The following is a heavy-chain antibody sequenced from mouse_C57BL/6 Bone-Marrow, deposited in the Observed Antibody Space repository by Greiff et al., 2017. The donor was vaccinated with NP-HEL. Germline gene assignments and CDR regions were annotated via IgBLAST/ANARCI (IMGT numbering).Heavy chain of an antibody. CDR1: GYAFSSSW. D-gene: IGHD2-2*01. J-gene: IGHJ3*01. CDR2: IYPGDGDT. V-gene: IGHV1-82*01. CDR3: AYGYVVAY. Sequence: VQLQQSGPELVKPGASVKISCKASGYAFSSSWMNWVKQRPGKGLEWIGRIYPGDGDTNYNGKFKGKATLTADKSSSTAYMQLSSLTSEDSAVYFCAYGYVVAYWGQGTLVTVSA.